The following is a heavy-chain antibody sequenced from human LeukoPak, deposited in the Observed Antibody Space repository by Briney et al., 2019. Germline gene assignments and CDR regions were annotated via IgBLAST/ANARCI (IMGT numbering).Heavy chain of an antibody. J-gene: IGHJ4*01. CDR2: ISWDRGTT. CDR3: VREGFYFFDF. V-gene: IGHV3-9*01. CDR1: GFTFNNYA. Sequence: GGSLRLSCEASGFTFNNYAMHWVRQAPGKGLEWVSGISWDRGTTGYGDSVKGRFTIFRDNAKDSVYLQMNSLRAEDSATYYCVREGFYFFDFWGQGTLVTVSS.